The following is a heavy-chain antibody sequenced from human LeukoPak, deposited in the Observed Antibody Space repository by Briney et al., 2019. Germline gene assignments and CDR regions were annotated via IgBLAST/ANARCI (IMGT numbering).Heavy chain of an antibody. J-gene: IGHJ4*02. CDR3: ARGLAGWRSAIYFDY. Sequence: PSETLSLTCAVYGGSFSGYYWSWIRQPPGKGLEWIGEINHSGSTNYNPSLKSRVTISVDTSKNQFSLKLSSVTAADTAVYYCARGLAGWRSAIYFDYWGQGTLVTVSS. V-gene: IGHV4-34*01. CDR1: GGSFSGYY. CDR2: INHSGST. D-gene: IGHD2-2*01.